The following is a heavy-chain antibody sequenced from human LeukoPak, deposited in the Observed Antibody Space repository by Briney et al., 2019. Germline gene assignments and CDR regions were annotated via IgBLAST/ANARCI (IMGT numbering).Heavy chain of an antibody. J-gene: IGHJ4*02. V-gene: IGHV3-30*02. CDR1: GFTFSSYG. D-gene: IGHD3-10*01. CDR3: ARGDGFMIRD. CDR2: IRFDGDNQ. Sequence: GGSLRLSCAASGFTFSSYGMHWVRQAPGKGLEWVTFIRFDGDNQYYADSVKGRFTISRDNSRNTLYLQMTSLRVEDTAVYYCARGDGFMIRDWGQGTLVTVSS.